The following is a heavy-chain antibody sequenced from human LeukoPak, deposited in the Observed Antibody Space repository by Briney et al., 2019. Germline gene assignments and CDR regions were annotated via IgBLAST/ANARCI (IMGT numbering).Heavy chain of an antibody. D-gene: IGHD2-15*01. CDR2: INPSGGST. CDR1: GYTFTSYY. CDR3: ARGPDIVVVVAATPEIDY. Sequence: ASVKVSCKASGYTFTSYYMHWVRQAPGQGLEWMGIINPSGGSTSYAQKFQGRVTMTRDTSTSTDYMELSSLRSEDTAVYYCARGPDIVVVVAATPEIDYWGQGTLVTVSS. J-gene: IGHJ4*02. V-gene: IGHV1-46*01.